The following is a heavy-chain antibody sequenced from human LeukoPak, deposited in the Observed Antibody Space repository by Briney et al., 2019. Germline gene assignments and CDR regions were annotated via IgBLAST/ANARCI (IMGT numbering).Heavy chain of an antibody. Sequence: GGSLRLSCVASGFIFTTYGMHWVRQAPGRGLEWVAFIRFDGSKEDYGDSVKGRFTISRDNSKNTLYLQMNSLRLEDTAVYYCARVEIAAAAHWFDPWGQGTLVTV. J-gene: IGHJ5*02. CDR3: ARVEIAAAAHWFDP. V-gene: IGHV3-30*02. CDR1: GFIFTTYG. CDR2: IRFDGSKE. D-gene: IGHD6-13*01.